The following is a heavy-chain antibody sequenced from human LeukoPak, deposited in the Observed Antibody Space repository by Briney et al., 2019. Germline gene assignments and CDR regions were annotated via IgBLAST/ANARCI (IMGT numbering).Heavy chain of an antibody. CDR3: AKDGDFWSGYPYYYYGMDV. J-gene: IGHJ6*02. Sequence: PGGSLRLSCAASGFSLSSYAMSCVRQAPGKGLEWVSAISGRGGSTYYADSVKGRFTISRDNSKNTLYLQMNSLRAEDTDVYYCAKDGDFWSGYPYYYYGMDVWGQGNTVTVSS. V-gene: IGHV3-23*01. CDR2: ISGRGGST. CDR1: GFSLSSYA. D-gene: IGHD3-3*01.